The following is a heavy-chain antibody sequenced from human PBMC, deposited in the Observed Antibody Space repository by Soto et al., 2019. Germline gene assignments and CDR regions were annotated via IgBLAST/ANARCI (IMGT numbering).Heavy chain of an antibody. CDR3: ARIATGLDY. Sequence: PGGSLRLSCAASGFTFSSYWMSWVRQAPGKGLEWVANINQDGNEIYYVDSVKGRFTISRDNAKNSLYLQMNRLRAEDTAVYFCARIATGLDYWSQGTLVTV. J-gene: IGHJ4*02. D-gene: IGHD1-1*01. CDR2: INQDGNEI. CDR1: GFTFSSYW. V-gene: IGHV3-7*05.